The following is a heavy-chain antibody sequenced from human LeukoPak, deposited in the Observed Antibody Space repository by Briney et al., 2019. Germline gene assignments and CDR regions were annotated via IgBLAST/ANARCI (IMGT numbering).Heavy chain of an antibody. CDR2: IKRKSDGGTT. J-gene: IGHJ4*02. Sequence: RGGSLRLSCAASGFTFNTAWMSWVRQAPGKGLEWVGHIKRKSDGGTTDYSAPVKGRSTISRDDSKNTLYLQMNSLRTEDTAVYYCTTESLTIFGVVIIHWGQGTLVTVSS. CDR1: GFTFNTAW. V-gene: IGHV3-15*01. D-gene: IGHD3-3*01. CDR3: TTESLTIFGVVIIH.